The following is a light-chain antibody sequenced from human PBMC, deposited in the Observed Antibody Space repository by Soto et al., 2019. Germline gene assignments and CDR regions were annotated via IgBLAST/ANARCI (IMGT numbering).Light chain of an antibody. CDR1: QGIATD. J-gene: IGKJ3*01. Sequence: DIQMTQSPSSISASVGDRITITCRASQGIATDLAWFQQRPGQAPKPLIYAASALQSGVPSVFSASGSGTDFSLTISGLQPDDFATYYCQQDYTYPFTFGPGTRV. CDR3: QQDYTYPFT. CDR2: AAS. V-gene: IGKV1-16*01.